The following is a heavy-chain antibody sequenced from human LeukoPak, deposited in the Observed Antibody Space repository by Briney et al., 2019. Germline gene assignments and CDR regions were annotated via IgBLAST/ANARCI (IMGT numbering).Heavy chain of an antibody. CDR2: ISYDGSNK. D-gene: IGHD1-7*01. V-gene: IGHV3-30*04. CDR1: GFTFSSYA. J-gene: IGHJ4*02. Sequence: GRSLRLPCAASGFTFSSYAMHGVRQAPGKGLEGVAVISYDGSNKYYADSVKGRFTISRDNSKNTLYLQMNSLRAEDTAVYYCARASYNWNYLTWGQGTLVTVSS. CDR3: ARASYNWNYLT.